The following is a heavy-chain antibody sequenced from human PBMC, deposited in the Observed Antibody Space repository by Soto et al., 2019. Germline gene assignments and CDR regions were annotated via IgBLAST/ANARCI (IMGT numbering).Heavy chain of an antibody. D-gene: IGHD3-22*01. J-gene: IGHJ6*02. CDR1: GFTFSSYS. V-gene: IGHV3-48*02. Sequence: GGSLRLSCAASGFTFSSYSMNWVRQAPGKGLEWVSYISSSSSTIYYADSVKGRFTISRDNAKNSLYLQMNSLRDEDTAVYYCARDTRLYDSSGYHLYYYYYGMDVWGQGTTVTVSS. CDR2: ISSSSSTI. CDR3: ARDTRLYDSSGYHLYYYYYGMDV.